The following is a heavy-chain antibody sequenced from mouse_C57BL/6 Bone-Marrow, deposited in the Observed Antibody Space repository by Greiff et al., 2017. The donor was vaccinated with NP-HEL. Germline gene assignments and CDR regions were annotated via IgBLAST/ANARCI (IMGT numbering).Heavy chain of an antibody. CDR1: GYTFTSYW. V-gene: IGHV1-69*01. Sequence: VQLQQSGAELVMPGASVKLSCKASGYTFTSYWMHWVKQRPGQGLEWIGEIDPSDSYTNYNQKFKGKSTLTVDKSSSTAYMQLSSLTSEDSAVYYCASYPWYFDVWGTGTTVTVSS. CDR2: IDPSDSYT. J-gene: IGHJ1*03. CDR3: ASYPWYFDV.